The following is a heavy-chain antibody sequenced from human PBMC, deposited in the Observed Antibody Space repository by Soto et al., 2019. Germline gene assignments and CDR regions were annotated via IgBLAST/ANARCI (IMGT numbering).Heavy chain of an antibody. J-gene: IGHJ4*02. CDR2: ISKSDYT. D-gene: IGHD2-2*01. V-gene: IGHV3-21*01. CDR1: GFAFNNYG. CDR3: AREDSIIIPAVSDF. Sequence: KTGGSLRLSCTVSGFAFNNYGINWVRHAPGKGLEWVSSISKSDYTYYSDSVKGRFTISRDNAKNSVSLQMNTLRVEDTAVYYCAREDSIIIPAVSDFWGQGTLVTVSS.